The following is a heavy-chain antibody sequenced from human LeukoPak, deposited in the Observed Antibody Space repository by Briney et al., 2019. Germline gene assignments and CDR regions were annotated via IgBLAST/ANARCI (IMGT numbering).Heavy chain of an antibody. CDR1: GDSISNYS. CDR2: RHSSGAT. Sequence: SETLSLTCTVSGDSISNYSWSWIRQPAGKGLEWIGRRHSSGATNYNPSFKSRVTMSVDTSKNHFSLRVSSVTAADTAVYYCVSATPQKTGSGSYLPADYYYYGPDVWGQGTTVTVSS. CDR3: VSATPQKTGSGSYLPADYYYYGPDV. V-gene: IGHV4-4*07. D-gene: IGHD3-10*01. J-gene: IGHJ6*02.